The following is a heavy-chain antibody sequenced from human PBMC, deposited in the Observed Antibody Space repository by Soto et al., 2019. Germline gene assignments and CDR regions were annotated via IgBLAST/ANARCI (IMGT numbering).Heavy chain of an antibody. CDR2: IIPMSGTS. Sequence: GASVKVSCKASGGTFSSYGISWVRQAPGQGLEWMGGIIPMSGTSKYAQKFQGRVTITADEPTSTAYMDLSSLRSEDTAVYFCARGAQLWSYFDYWGQGTLVTVSS. CDR1: GGTFSSYG. CDR3: ARGAQLWSYFDY. D-gene: IGHD3-10*01. J-gene: IGHJ4*02. V-gene: IGHV1-69*13.